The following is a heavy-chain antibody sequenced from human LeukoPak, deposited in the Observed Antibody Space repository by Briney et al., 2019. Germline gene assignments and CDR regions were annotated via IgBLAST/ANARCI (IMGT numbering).Heavy chain of an antibody. J-gene: IGHJ4*02. V-gene: IGHV4-59*08. CDR2: IYYTGNT. D-gene: IGHD2-15*01. CDR1: GGSISNYY. CDR3: ARHECGGSCYPEDY. Sequence: PSETLSLTCTVSGGSISNYYWSWIRQSPGKGLEWIGYIYYTGNTNYNPSLESRVIVSVDTSKNRFSLKLSSVTAADTAVYYCARHECGGSCYPEDYWGQGTLVTVSS.